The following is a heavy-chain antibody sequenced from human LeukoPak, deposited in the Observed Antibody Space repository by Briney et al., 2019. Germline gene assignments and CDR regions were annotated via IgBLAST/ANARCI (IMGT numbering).Heavy chain of an antibody. CDR3: ARSRGAYGAYCSGGSCYPNGGHWFDP. J-gene: IGHJ5*02. Sequence: SETLSLTCTVSGGSISSSSYYWGWIRQPPGKGLEWIGGIYYSGSTYYNPSLKSRVTISVDTSKNQFSLKLSSVTAADTAVYYCARSRGAYGAYCSGGSCYPNGGHWFDPWGQGTLITVSS. CDR1: GGSISSSSYY. CDR2: IYYSGST. V-gene: IGHV4-39*01. D-gene: IGHD2-15*01.